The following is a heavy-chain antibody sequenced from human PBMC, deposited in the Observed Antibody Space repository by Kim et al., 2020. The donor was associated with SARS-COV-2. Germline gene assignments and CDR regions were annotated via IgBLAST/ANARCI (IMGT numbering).Heavy chain of an antibody. CDR2: K. V-gene: IGHV3-30*10. CDR3: ARTKPSVYVLDV. Sequence: KYYTNSVKGRFTISRDISKNTLYLQMNSLRPEDTALYYCARTKPSVYVLDVWGQGTTVAVSS. J-gene: IGHJ6*02.